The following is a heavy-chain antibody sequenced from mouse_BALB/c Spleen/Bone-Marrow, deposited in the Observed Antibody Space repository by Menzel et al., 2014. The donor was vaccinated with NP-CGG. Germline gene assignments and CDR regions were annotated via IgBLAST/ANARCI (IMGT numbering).Heavy chain of an antibody. J-gene: IGHJ4*01. CDR1: GFTFSSYG. D-gene: IGHD1-2*01. V-gene: IGHV5-6-3*01. CDR2: INSNGGRT. CDR3: ARDSLLRSLYAMDY. Sequence: EVQRVESGGGLVQPGGSLKLSCAASGFTFSSYGMSWARQTPDKRLELVATINSNGGRTYYPDSVKGRFTISRDNAKNTLYLQMSSLKSEDTAMYYCARDSLLRSLYAMDYWGQGTSVTVSS.